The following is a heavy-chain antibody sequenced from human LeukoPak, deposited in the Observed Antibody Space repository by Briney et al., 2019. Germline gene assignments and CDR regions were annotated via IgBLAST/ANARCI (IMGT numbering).Heavy chain of an antibody. J-gene: IGHJ1*01. V-gene: IGHV3-64*01. Sequence: PGGSLRLSCAASGFIFNNYDMHWVRQAPGKGLEYVSVVTSNGANTYYGTSVKGRFTVSRDNSKNLVFLDMASLRPEDTAVYFCARSGYIYGTLLDFWGQGTSVTVSP. CDR2: VTSNGANT. CDR1: GFIFNNYD. CDR3: ARSGYIYGTLLDF. D-gene: IGHD5-18*01.